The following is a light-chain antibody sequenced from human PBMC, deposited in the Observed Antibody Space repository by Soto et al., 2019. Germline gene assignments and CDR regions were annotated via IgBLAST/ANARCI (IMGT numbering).Light chain of an antibody. CDR1: SSDVGGYNY. Sequence: QSALTQPASVSGSPGQSITLSCTGTSSDVGGYNYVSWYQHHPGKAPKLVIYEVRNRPSGVSNRFSGFKSGNTASLTISGLQAEDEADYHCTSYTSSATWVFGGGTKLTVL. CDR3: TSYTSSATWV. CDR2: EVR. J-gene: IGLJ3*02. V-gene: IGLV2-14*01.